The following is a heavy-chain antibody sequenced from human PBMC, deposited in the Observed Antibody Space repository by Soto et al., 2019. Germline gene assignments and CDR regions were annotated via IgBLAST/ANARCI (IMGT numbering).Heavy chain of an antibody. CDR3: ARAKSYDFWSSYPRPHFGFYYMDV. J-gene: IGHJ6*03. CDR2: VYSSGRT. V-gene: IGHV4-59*01. D-gene: IGHD3-3*01. CDR1: GGSISSYY. Sequence: QVQLQESGPGLVKPSETLSLTCTVSGGSISSYYWSWIRQPPGKGLEWIGYVYSSGRTNYNPSLKSRVTISPDTSKNQFSLRLSSVTAADTAVYYCARAKSYDFWSSYPRPHFGFYYMDVWGKGTTVTVSS.